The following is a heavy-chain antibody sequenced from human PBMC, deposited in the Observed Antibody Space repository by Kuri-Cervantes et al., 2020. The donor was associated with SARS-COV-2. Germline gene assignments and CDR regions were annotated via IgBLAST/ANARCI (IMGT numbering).Heavy chain of an antibody. Sequence: SETLSLTCAVYGGSFSGYYWSWIRQPPGKGLEWIGKINHSGSTNYNPSLKSRVTISVDTSKNQFSLKLSSVTAADTAVYYCARGSIVGAPYYYYGMDVWGQGTTVTVSS. J-gene: IGHJ6*02. CDR2: INHSGST. CDR3: ARGSIVGAPYYYYGMDV. D-gene: IGHD1-26*01. V-gene: IGHV4-34*01. CDR1: GGSFSGYY.